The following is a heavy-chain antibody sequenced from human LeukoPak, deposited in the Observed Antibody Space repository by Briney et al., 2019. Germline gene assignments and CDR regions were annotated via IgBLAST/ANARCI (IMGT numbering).Heavy chain of an antibody. CDR1: GGTFSSYV. CDR2: IIPIFGTA. J-gene: IGHJ4*02. CDR3: ARVLFYSSGNKSNRVDY. Sequence: GASVKVSCKASGGTFSSYVISWVRQAPGQGLEWMGGIIPIFGTANYAQKFQGRVTMTRDTSIRTAYMELSRLRSDDTAVYYCARVLFYSSGNKSNRVDYWGQGTLVTVSS. V-gene: IGHV1-69*05. D-gene: IGHD6-19*01.